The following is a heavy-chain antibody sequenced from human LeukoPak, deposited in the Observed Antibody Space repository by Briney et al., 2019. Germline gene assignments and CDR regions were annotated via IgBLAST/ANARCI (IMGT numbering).Heavy chain of an antibody. CDR1: GFTVSSNF. CDR2: IYSGGST. Sequence: GGSLRLSCAASGFTVSSNFMSWVRQAPGKGLEWVSVIYSGGSTYYADSVKGRFTISGDNSKNTLYLQMNSLRPEDTAVYYCARGTRNVYFDYWGQGTLVTVSS. D-gene: IGHD2-8*01. V-gene: IGHV3-66*02. CDR3: ARGTRNVYFDY. J-gene: IGHJ4*02.